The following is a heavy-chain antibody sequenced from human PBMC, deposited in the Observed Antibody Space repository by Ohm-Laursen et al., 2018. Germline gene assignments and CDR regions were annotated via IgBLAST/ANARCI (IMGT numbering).Heavy chain of an antibody. CDR2: IGASGSTR. Sequence: SLRLSCAASGFTFSDSYMSWIRQAPGKGLEWVSYIGASGSTRYYADPVKGRFTISRDNAKNSLSLEMNSLRAEDTAVYYCSGSEDTSGYVDYWGQGTLVTVSS. CDR3: SGSEDTSGYVDY. CDR1: GFTFSDSY. J-gene: IGHJ4*02. D-gene: IGHD3-22*01. V-gene: IGHV3-11*01.